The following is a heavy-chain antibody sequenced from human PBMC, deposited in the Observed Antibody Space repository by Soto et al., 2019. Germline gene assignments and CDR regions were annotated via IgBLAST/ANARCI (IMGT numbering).Heavy chain of an antibody. V-gene: IGHV4-61*01. CDR2: IYYSGST. CDR3: ARERINEYYYDSSGYYSYFDY. J-gene: IGHJ4*02. Sequence: PSETLSLTCTVSGCSVSSGSYYWSWIRQPPGKGLEWIGYIYYSGSTNYNPSLKSRVTISVDTSKNQFSLKLSSVTAADTAVYYCARERINEYYYDSSGYYSYFDYWGQGTLVTVSS. CDR1: GCSVSSGSYY. D-gene: IGHD3-22*01.